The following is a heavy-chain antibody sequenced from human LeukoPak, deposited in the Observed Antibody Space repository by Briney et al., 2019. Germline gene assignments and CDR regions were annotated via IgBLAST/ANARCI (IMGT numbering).Heavy chain of an antibody. CDR3: ARGGEGY. CDR1: GFTFSAYS. V-gene: IGHV3-48*01. Sequence: GGSLRLTCAASGFTFSAYSMNWVRQAPGKGLEWVSYISTTSSAIYYADSVKGRFTISRDNAKNSLYLQMNSLRAEDTAVYYCARGGEGYWGQGTLVTVSS. D-gene: IGHD3-16*01. J-gene: IGHJ4*02. CDR2: ISTTSSAI.